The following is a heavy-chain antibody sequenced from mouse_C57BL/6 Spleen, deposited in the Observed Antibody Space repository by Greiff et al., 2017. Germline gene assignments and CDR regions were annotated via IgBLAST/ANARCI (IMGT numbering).Heavy chain of an antibody. V-gene: IGHV5-17*01. CDR1: GFTFSDYG. Sequence: EVHGVESGGGLVKPGGSLKLSCAASGFTFSDYGMHWVRQAPEQGLEWVAYISSGSSTIYYADTVKGRFTITRDNAKNTLYLQMTRLRSEDTAMYYCAGGFYCGSSYDWYFDVWGTGTTVTVSS. CDR2: ISSGSSTI. J-gene: IGHJ1*03. CDR3: AGGFYCGSSYDWYFDV. D-gene: IGHD1-1*01.